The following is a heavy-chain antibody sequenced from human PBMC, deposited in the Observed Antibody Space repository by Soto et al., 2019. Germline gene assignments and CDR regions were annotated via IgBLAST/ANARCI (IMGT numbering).Heavy chain of an antibody. CDR2: IHGSATTM. D-gene: IGHD3-10*01. CDR3: ATSSGGGGAFDF. J-gene: IGHJ3*01. CDR1: GLTFSRYE. V-gene: IGHV3-48*03. Sequence: EVNLMESGGGLVQPGGSLRLSCAASGLTFSRYEMNWVRQAPGKGLEWIAYIHGSATTMYYADSVKGRFTISRDNAKNSLSLQLNILRAEDTAVYYCATSSGGGGAFDFWGQGTTVTVSS.